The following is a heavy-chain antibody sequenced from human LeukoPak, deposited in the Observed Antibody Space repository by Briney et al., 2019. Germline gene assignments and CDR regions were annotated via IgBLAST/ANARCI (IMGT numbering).Heavy chain of an antibody. CDR1: GFTFGDYY. Sequence: PGGSLRLSCAASGFTFGDYYMNWIRQAPGKGLEWVAYISGSGTTLFYAESVKGRFTISRDNAKNSLYLQMNSLRAEDTAVYYCVRPNFNYYYYYMDVWGKGTTVAISS. CDR2: ISGSGTTL. CDR3: VRPNFNYYYYYMDV. D-gene: IGHD1-1*01. J-gene: IGHJ6*03. V-gene: IGHV3-11*01.